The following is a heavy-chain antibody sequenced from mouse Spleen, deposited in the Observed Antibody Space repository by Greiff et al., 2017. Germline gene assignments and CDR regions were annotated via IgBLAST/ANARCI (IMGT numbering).Heavy chain of an antibody. D-gene: IGHD1-1*01. V-gene: IGHV5-12*01. J-gene: IGHJ2*01. CDR3: ARVLRYPYYFDY. CDR1: GFTFSDYY. CDR2: ISNGGGST. Sequence: EVMLVESGGGLVQPGGSLKLSCAASGFTFSDYYMYWVRQTPEKRLEWVAYISNGGGSTYYPDTVKGRFTISRDNAKNTLYLQMSRLKSEDTAMYYCARVLRYPYYFDYWGQGTTLTVSS.